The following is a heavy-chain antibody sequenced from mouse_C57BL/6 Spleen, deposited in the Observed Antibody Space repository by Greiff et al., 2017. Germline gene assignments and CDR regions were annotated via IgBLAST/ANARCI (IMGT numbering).Heavy chain of an antibody. CDR3: ARSGIYYGYAYFDY. V-gene: IGHV1-52*01. CDR1: GYTFTSYW. Sequence: QVQLQQPGAELVRPGSSVKLSCKASGYTFTSYWMHWVKQRPIQGLEWIGNIDPSDSETHYNQKFKDKATLTVDKSSSTAYMQLSSLSSEDSAVYYCARSGIYYGYAYFDYWGQGTTLTVSS. J-gene: IGHJ2*01. D-gene: IGHD2-2*01. CDR2: IDPSDSET.